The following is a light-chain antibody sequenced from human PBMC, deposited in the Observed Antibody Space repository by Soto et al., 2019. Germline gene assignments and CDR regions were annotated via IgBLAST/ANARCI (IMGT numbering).Light chain of an antibody. J-gene: IGLJ3*02. V-gene: IGLV3-1*01. CDR2: KQS. Sequence: SYELTQPPSVSVSPGQTASITCSGDKLGNEYVFWYQQRPGQSPVLVIYKQSMRPSGISARFSVSTSGNTATLTISGTQTADEADYYCQAWDSSIAVFGGGTKVTVL. CDR1: KLGNEY. CDR3: QAWDSSIAV.